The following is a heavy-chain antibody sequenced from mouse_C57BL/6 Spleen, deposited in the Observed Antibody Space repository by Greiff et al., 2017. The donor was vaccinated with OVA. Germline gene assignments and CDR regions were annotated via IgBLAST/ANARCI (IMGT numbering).Heavy chain of an antibody. J-gene: IGHJ2*01. CDR2: IDPSDSYT. V-gene: IGHV1-69*01. D-gene: IGHD2-2*01. Sequence: QVQLQQPGAELVMPGASVKLSCKASGYTFTSYWMHWVKQRPGQGLEWIGEIDPSDSYTNYNQKFKGKSTLTVDKSSSTAYMQLSSLTSEDSAVYYCARLGYGYDGENYWGQGTTLTVSS. CDR3: ARLGYGYDGENY. CDR1: GYTFTSYW.